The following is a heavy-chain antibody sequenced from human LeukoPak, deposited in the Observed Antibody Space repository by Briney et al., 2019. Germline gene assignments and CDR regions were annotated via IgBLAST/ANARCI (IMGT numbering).Heavy chain of an antibody. J-gene: IGHJ2*01. CDR2: IYHSGST. Sequence: SQTLSLICAVSGGSISSGGYSWSWLRQPPGKGLEWIGYIYHSGSTYYNPSLKSRVTISVDRSKNQFSLKLTSMTAADTAVYYCARHGDWYFALWGPGTLVTVSS. CDR1: GGSISSGGYS. V-gene: IGHV4-30-2*01. D-gene: IGHD3-10*01. CDR3: ARHGDWYFAL.